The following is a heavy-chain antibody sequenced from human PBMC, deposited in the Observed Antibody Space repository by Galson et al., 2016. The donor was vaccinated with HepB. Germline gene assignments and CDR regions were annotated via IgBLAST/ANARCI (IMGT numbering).Heavy chain of an antibody. D-gene: IGHD3-10*01. Sequence: TLSLTCTVSGGSISSGGYYWTWIRQHPGKGLEWIRYIYHTGSTFYNPSLNSRIIISVATSKNEFSLRLSSVTAADTAVYYCAGLPGGSYYGLDVWGQGTTVTVSS. V-gene: IGHV4-31*03. J-gene: IGHJ6*02. CDR2: IYHTGST. CDR1: GGSISSGGYY. CDR3: AGLPGGSYYGLDV.